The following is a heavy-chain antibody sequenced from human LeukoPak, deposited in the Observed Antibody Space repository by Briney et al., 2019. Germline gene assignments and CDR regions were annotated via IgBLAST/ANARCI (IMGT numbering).Heavy chain of an antibody. CDR2: INHSGST. Sequence: SETLSLTCAVYGGSFSGYYWSWIRQPPGKGLEWIGEINHSGSTNYNPSLKSRVTISVDTSKNQFSLKLSSVTAADTAVYYCARGFYDSSGSPSDYWGQGTLVTVSS. CDR1: GGSFSGYY. V-gene: IGHV4-34*01. J-gene: IGHJ4*02. CDR3: ARGFYDSSGSPSDY. D-gene: IGHD3-22*01.